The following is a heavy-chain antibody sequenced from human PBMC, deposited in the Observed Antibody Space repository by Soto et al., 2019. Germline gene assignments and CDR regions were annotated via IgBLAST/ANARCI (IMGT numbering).Heavy chain of an antibody. J-gene: IGHJ6*02. V-gene: IGHV5-10-1*01. CDR1: GYSFTSYW. Sequence: GESLKISCKGSGYSFTSYWISWVRQMPGKGLEWMGRIDPSGSYTNYSPSFQGHVTISADKSISTAYLQWSSLKASDTAMYYCARPAGTTVFQYYYGMDVWGQGTTVTVSS. CDR2: IDPSGSYT. D-gene: IGHD1-7*01. CDR3: ARPAGTTVFQYYYGMDV.